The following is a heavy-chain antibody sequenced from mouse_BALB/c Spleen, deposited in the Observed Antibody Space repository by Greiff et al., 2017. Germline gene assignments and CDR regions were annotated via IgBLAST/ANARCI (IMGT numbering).Heavy chain of an antibody. CDR1: GFTFSSYA. CDR2: ISSGGST. Sequence: LQESGGGLVKPGGSLKLSCAASGFTFSSYAMSWVRQTPEKRLEWVASISSGGSTYYPDSVKGRFTISRDNARNILYLQMSSLRSEDTAMYYCARDYYYGSSYVAWFAYWGQGTLVTVSA. V-gene: IGHV5-6-5*01. CDR3: ARDYYYGSSYVAWFAY. D-gene: IGHD1-1*01. J-gene: IGHJ3*01.